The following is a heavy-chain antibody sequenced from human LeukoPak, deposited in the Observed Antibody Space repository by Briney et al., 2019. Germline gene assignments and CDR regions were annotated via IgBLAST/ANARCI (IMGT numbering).Heavy chain of an antibody. CDR2: ISSSGSTK. CDR3: ARALYYCDSSGYYTPG. D-gene: IGHD3-22*01. CDR1: GFTFSSYE. J-gene: IGHJ4*02. V-gene: IGHV3-48*03. Sequence: GGSLRLSCAASGFTFSSYEMNWVRQAPGKGLEWVSYISSSGSTKYYADSVKGRFTISRDNAKNSLYLQMNTLRAEDTAFYYCARALYYCDSSGYYTPGWGQGTLVTVSS.